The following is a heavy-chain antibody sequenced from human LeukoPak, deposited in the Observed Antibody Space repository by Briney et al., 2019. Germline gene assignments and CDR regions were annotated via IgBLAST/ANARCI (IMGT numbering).Heavy chain of an antibody. CDR3: ASCREDGSGSLFLGWFDP. CDR2: IIPIFVTT. CDR1: VGTFRSYA. D-gene: IGHD3-10*01. Sequence: SSQKISCKAPVGTFRSYAISWVRQSPGHRLVWVGGIIPIFVTTKYIQKIQGTVTITADKSTSKAYLELSSLRSEDTPVYYCASCREDGSGSLFLGWFDPWGQGTLVTVSS. V-gene: IGHV1-69*06. J-gene: IGHJ5*02.